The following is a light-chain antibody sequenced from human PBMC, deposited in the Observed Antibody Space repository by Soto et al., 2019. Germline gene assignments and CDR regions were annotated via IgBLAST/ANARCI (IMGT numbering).Light chain of an antibody. CDR1: SSDVGGFNY. V-gene: IGLV2-14*01. Sequence: QSALTQPASVSGSPGQSITISCTGTSSDVGGFNYVSWYQQHPGKAPKLMIYEVNNRPSGVSNRFSGSKSGNTASLTISGLQAEDEADYYCSSYTSSSTFYVFGSGTKLNVL. CDR2: EVN. J-gene: IGLJ1*01. CDR3: SSYTSSSTFYV.